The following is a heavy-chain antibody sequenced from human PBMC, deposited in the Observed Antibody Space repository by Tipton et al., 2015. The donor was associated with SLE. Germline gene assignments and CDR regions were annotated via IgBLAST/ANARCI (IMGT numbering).Heavy chain of an antibody. V-gene: IGHV4-59*08. J-gene: IGHJ4*02. D-gene: IGHD5-24*01. Sequence: TLSLTCTVSGGSISTYYWSWIRQPPGKGLEWIGYIYYSGTTNYNPSLESRVTISVDTSKNQFSLKLSSVTAADTAVYYCARQTPRSDGYFDYWGQGTLVTVSS. CDR1: GGSISTYY. CDR2: IYYSGTT. CDR3: ARQTPRSDGYFDY.